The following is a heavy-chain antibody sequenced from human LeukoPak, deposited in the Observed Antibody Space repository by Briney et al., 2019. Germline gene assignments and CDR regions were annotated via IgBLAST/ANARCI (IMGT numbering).Heavy chain of an antibody. J-gene: IGHJ3*02. V-gene: IGHV4-61*05. CDR1: GGSISSSSYY. D-gene: IGHD2-21*02. CDR2: IYYSGST. Sequence: SETLSLTCTVSGGSISSSSYYWGWIRQPPGKGLEWIGYIYYSGSTNYNPSLKSRVTISVDTSKNQFSLKLSSVTAADTAVYYCARGSTVTADAFDIWGQGTMVTVSS. CDR3: ARGSTVTADAFDI.